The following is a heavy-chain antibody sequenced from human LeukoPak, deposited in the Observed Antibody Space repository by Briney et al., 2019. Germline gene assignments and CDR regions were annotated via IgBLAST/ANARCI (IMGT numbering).Heavy chain of an antibody. J-gene: IGHJ3*02. D-gene: IGHD2-15*01. CDR1: GGTFSSYA. CDR3: ARTLGYCSGGSCNGDAFDI. V-gene: IGHV1-69*06. Sequence: SVKVSCKASGGTFSSYAISWVRQAPGQGLEWMGGIIPIFGTANYAQKFQGRVTITADKSTSTAYMELSSLRSEDTAVYYCARTLGYCSGGSCNGDAFDIWGQGTMVTVSS. CDR2: IIPIFGTA.